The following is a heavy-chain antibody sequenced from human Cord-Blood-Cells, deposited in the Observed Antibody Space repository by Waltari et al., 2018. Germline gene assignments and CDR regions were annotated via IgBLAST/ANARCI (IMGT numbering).Heavy chain of an antibody. Sequence: QVQLVQSGAEVKKPGASVKVSCQASGYIFTSYAMHCVRQPPGQRLEWMGWINAGNGNTKYSQKCQGRVTITRDTSASTAYMELSSLRSEDTAVYYCVRSNVATIPDYWGQGTLVTVSS. V-gene: IGHV1-3*01. J-gene: IGHJ4*02. CDR2: INAGNGNT. CDR3: VRSNVATIPDY. D-gene: IGHD5-12*01. CDR1: GYIFTSYA.